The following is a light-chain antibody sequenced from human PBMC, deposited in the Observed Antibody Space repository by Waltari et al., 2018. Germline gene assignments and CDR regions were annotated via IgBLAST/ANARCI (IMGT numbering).Light chain of an antibody. Sequence: DIQMTQSPSSLSASVGDRVTITCRASQSSSSYLNWYQQKPGKAPKLLIYAASSLQSGVPSRFTGGGSGTDFTLTISSLQPEDFATYYCQQANSFPLFGGGTKVEIK. CDR3: QQANSFPL. CDR1: QSSSSY. CDR2: AAS. V-gene: IGKV1-39*01. J-gene: IGKJ4*01.